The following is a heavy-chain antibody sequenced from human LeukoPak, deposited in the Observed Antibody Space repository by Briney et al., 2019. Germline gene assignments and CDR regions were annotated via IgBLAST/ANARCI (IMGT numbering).Heavy chain of an antibody. CDR2: ISGSGGST. Sequence: GGSLRLSCAASGFTFSSYAMSWVRQAPGKGLEWVSGISGSGGSTYYADSVKGRFTLSRDKSKNTLYLQMDSLRAEDTAVYYCAKVDTTWELPHDDWGQRTLVTVSS. V-gene: IGHV3-23*01. CDR1: GFTFSSYA. CDR3: AKVDTTWELPHDD. D-gene: IGHD1-26*01. J-gene: IGHJ4*02.